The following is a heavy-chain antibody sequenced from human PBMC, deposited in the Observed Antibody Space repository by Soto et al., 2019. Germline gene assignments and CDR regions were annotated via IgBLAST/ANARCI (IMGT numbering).Heavy chain of an antibody. D-gene: IGHD2-15*01. V-gene: IGHV5-51*01. CDR3: ARIGSSYNTFDY. Sequence: GESLKISCEGSGYTFSSYSIGWVRQMPGKGLEWMGIIYPDDSDTRYSPSFRGQVTISVDKSISRAYLQWSSLKASDSAMYFCARIGSSYNTFDYRGRGTLVTVS. CDR2: IYPDDSDT. CDR1: GYTFSSYS. J-gene: IGHJ4*02.